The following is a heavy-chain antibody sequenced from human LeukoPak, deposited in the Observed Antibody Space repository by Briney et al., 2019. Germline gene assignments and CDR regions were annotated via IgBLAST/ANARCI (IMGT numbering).Heavy chain of an antibody. Sequence: GGSLRLSCAASGFIVSSNYMSWVRQAPGKGLEGVSVIYSGGSTYHADSVKGRFTISRDNSKNTLYLQMNSLRGEDTAVYYCARVGYSNRFDYWGQGTLVTVSS. CDR3: ARVGYSNRFDY. CDR1: GFIVSSNY. CDR2: IYSGGST. D-gene: IGHD2-15*01. V-gene: IGHV3-66*01. J-gene: IGHJ4*02.